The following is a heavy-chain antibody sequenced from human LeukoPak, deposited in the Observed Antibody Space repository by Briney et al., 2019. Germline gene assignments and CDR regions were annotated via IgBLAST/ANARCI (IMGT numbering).Heavy chain of an antibody. CDR2: ISYEGDST. V-gene: IGHV3-30-3*01. Sequence: PGGSLRLSCAASGFIFRIYGMHWVRQAPGKGLEWVALISYEGDSTYYADSVKGRFTISRDNSKNSLYLHMNSLRNEDTALYYCAKGHFGAGHYWGQGTLVTVSS. CDR3: AKGHFGAGHY. CDR1: GFIFRIYG. D-gene: IGHD3-3*01. J-gene: IGHJ4*02.